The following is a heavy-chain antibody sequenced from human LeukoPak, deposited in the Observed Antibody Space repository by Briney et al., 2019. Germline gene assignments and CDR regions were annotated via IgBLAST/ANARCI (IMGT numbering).Heavy chain of an antibody. J-gene: IGHJ5*02. Sequence: GESLKISCKASGYSLTTYWIAWVRQMPGKGLEWMGTIYPRDSDTKYSPSFQGQVTISADRSISTAYLQWRSLKASDTAMYYCVRVVVAATGWFDPWGLGTLVTVSS. V-gene: IGHV5-51*01. CDR2: IYPRDSDT. CDR1: GYSLTTYW. CDR3: VRVVVAATGWFDP. D-gene: IGHD2-15*01.